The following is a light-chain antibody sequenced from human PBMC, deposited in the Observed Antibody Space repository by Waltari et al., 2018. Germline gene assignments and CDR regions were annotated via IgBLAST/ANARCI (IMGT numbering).Light chain of an antibody. CDR1: RPNIGNNY. Sequence: QSVLTQPPSASGTPGQRVTISCSGSRPNIGNNYVYWYQQLPGTAPKLLIYRNNQRPSGVPDRFSGSKSGTSASLAISGLRSEDEADYYCCSYAGSYTWVFGGGTKLTVL. CDR2: RNN. V-gene: IGLV1-47*01. CDR3: CSYAGSYTWV. J-gene: IGLJ3*02.